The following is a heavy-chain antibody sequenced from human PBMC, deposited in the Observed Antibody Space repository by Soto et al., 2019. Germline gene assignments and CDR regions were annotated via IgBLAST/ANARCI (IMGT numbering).Heavy chain of an antibody. Sequence: SETLSLTCTVSGGSISSSSYYWGWIRQPPGKGLEWIGSIYYSGSTYYNPSLKSRVTISVDTSKNQFSLKLSSVTAADTAVYYCASHLRDYYDSSGYSNNWFDPWGQGTLVTVSS. CDR3: ASHLRDYYDSSGYSNNWFDP. CDR1: GGSISSSSYY. V-gene: IGHV4-39*01. D-gene: IGHD3-22*01. J-gene: IGHJ5*02. CDR2: IYYSGST.